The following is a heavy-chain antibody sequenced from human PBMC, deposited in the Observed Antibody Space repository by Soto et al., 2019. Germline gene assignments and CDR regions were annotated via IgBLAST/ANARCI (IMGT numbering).Heavy chain of an antibody. CDR1: GFTFSSYG. D-gene: IGHD3-10*01. Sequence: GGSLRLSCAASGFTFSSYGMHWVRQAPGKGLEWVAVIWYDGSNKYYADSVKGRFTISRDNSKNTLYLQMNSLRAEDTAVYYCAREHITMVRGVMGYWGQGTLVTVSS. CDR3: AREHITMVRGVMGY. V-gene: IGHV3-33*01. CDR2: IWYDGSNK. J-gene: IGHJ4*02.